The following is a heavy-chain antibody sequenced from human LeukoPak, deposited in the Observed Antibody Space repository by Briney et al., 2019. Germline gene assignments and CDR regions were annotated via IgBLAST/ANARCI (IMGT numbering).Heavy chain of an antibody. V-gene: IGHV3-53*05. CDR3: AKELYNYGDYGAEGLDV. D-gene: IGHD4-17*01. CDR2: IYSGGST. Sequence: GGSLRLSCAASGFTVSSNYMTWVRQAPGKGLEWVSIIYSGGSTSYADSVKGRFTISRDNSKITVYLQMNSLKAEDTAVYYCAKELYNYGDYGAEGLDVGGQGTTVTVS. CDR1: GFTVSSNY. J-gene: IGHJ6*02.